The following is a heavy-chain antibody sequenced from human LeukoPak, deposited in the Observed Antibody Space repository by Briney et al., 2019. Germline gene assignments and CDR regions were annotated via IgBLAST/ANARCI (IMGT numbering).Heavy chain of an antibody. D-gene: IGHD5-18*01. Sequence: ASVKVSCKASGYTFISYDINWVRQATGQGLEWMGWMNPNSGNTGYAQKFQGRVTMTRNTSISTAYMELSSLRSEDTAVYYCARIRVKYSYGYGIGYWGQGTLVTVSS. CDR2: MNPNSGNT. J-gene: IGHJ4*02. CDR1: GYTFISYD. CDR3: ARIRVKYSYGYGIGY. V-gene: IGHV1-8*01.